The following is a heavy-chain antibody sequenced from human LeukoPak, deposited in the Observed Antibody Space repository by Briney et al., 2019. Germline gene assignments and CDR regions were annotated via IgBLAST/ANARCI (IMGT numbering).Heavy chain of an antibody. Sequence: PSETLFLTCAVSGGSISGYYWSWIRQPAGKGLEWIGRIYTSGSNNYNPSLMSRVTMSVDTSKSQFSLNLTSVTAADTAVYYCARAYYDSSGYYLYWGQGTLVTVSS. V-gene: IGHV4-4*07. D-gene: IGHD3-22*01. J-gene: IGHJ4*02. CDR1: GGSISGYY. CDR3: ARAYYDSSGYYLY. CDR2: IYTSGSN.